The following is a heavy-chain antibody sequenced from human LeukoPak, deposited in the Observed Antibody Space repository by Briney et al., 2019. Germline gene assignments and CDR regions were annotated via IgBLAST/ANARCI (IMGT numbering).Heavy chain of an antibody. CDR1: GYSFTSYW. D-gene: IGHD2-8*02. CDR3: ARRGGTWWLDY. J-gene: IGHJ4*02. Sequence: GESLQISCKCSGYSFTSYWIGWVRPLPGKGLEWMGIIYPGDSDIKYSPSFQGQVTISVDKSISTAYLQWSSLKASDTAMYYRARRGGTWWLDYWGQGTLVTVSS. V-gene: IGHV5-51*01. CDR2: IYPGDSDI.